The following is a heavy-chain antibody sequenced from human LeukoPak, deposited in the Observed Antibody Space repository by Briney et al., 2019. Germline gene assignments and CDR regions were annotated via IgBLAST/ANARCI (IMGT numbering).Heavy chain of an antibody. CDR2: VSFGGTNK. Sequence: GGSLRLSCAASGFTFSNSGMHWVRQAPGKGLEWVAVVSFGGTNKYYAGSVKGRFTISRDNSKNTLYLQMNSLRAEDTAVYYCARELWLPHSFAYWGQGTLVTVSS. CDR3: ARELWLPHSFAY. CDR1: GFTFSNSG. D-gene: IGHD5-18*01. J-gene: IGHJ4*02. V-gene: IGHV3-30*03.